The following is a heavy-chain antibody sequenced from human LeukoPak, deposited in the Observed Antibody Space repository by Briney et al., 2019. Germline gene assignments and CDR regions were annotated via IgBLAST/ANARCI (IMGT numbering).Heavy chain of an antibody. D-gene: IGHD4-17*01. V-gene: IGHV4-59*08. J-gene: IGHJ4*02. CDR2: IYYSGST. CDR1: GGSISSYY. CDR3: ASQSYGDYEGDY. Sequence: SETLSLTCTVSGGSISSYYWSWIRQPPGKGLEWIGYIYYSGSTNYNPSLKSRVTISVDTSKNQFSLKLSSVTAADTAVYYCASQSYGDYEGDYWGQGTLVTVSS.